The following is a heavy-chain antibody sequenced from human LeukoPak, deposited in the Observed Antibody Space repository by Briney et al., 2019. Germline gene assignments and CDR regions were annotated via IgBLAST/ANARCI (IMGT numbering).Heavy chain of an antibody. CDR3: ARDGYNYESARRFDP. CDR2: IYHSENT. D-gene: IGHD3-22*01. Sequence: SETLSLTCTVSGGSISSGYYWGWIRQPPGKGLEWIGSIYHSENTYYNPSLKSRVTISVDTSKNQFSLKLSSVTAADTAVYYCARDGYNYESARRFDPWGQGTLVTVSS. V-gene: IGHV4-38-2*02. CDR1: GGSISSGYY. J-gene: IGHJ5*02.